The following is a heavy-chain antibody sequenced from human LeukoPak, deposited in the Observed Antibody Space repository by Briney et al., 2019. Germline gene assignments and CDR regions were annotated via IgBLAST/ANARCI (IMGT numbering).Heavy chain of an antibody. CDR2: INRDGSST. D-gene: IGHD6-13*01. Sequence: GGSLRLSCAASGFTFSSYWIHWVRQAPGKGLVWVSRINRDGSSTTYADSVKGRFTVSRDNAKNTLYLQMNSLRAEDPAVYYCTRRGGVAAGTTFGYWGQGTLATVSS. CDR3: TRRGGVAAGTTFGY. J-gene: IGHJ4*02. CDR1: GFTFSSYW. V-gene: IGHV3-74*01.